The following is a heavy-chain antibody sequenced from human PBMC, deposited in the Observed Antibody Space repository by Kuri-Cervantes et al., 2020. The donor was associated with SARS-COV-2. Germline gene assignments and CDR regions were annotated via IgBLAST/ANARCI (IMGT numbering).Heavy chain of an antibody. V-gene: IGHV3-30*18. Sequence: GESLKISCAASGFTFSSYGMHWVRQAPGKGLEWVAVISYDGSNKYYADSVKGRFTISRDNSKNTLYLQMNSLRAEDTAVYYCAKALRIVVVPAALGFDYYYGMDVWGQGTTVTDSS. D-gene: IGHD2-2*01. J-gene: IGHJ6*02. CDR1: GFTFSSYG. CDR3: AKALRIVVVPAALGFDYYYGMDV. CDR2: ISYDGSNK.